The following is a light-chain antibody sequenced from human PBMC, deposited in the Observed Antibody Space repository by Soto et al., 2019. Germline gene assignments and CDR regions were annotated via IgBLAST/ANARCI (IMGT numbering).Light chain of an antibody. J-gene: IGLJ1*01. Sequence: QSVLTQPPSVSGAPGQRVTISCTGSSSNIGAGYDVHWYQQLPGTAPKLLIYGNSNRPSGVPDRFSGSKSGTSASLAITGLQAEDEADYYCQSSDSSLSLDVFGTGTKVTVL. V-gene: IGLV1-40*01. CDR1: SSNIGAGYD. CDR3: QSSDSSLSLDV. CDR2: GNS.